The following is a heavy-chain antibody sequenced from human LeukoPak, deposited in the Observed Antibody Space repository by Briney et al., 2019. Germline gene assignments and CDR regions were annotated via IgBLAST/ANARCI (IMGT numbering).Heavy chain of an antibody. D-gene: IGHD1-26*01. CDR1: GGSISGYH. J-gene: IGHJ4*02. V-gene: IGHV4-4*09. CDR2: IYTSGST. Sequence: SETLSLTCTVSGGSISGYHWSWIRQPPGKGLEWIGYIYTSGSTNYNPSLKSRVTISVDTSKNQFSLRLSSVTAADTAMYFCARAYSRSYSHFDDWGQGTLVTVSS. CDR3: ARAYSRSYSHFDD.